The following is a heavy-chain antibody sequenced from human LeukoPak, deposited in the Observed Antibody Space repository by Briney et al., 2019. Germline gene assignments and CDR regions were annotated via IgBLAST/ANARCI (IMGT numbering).Heavy chain of an antibody. V-gene: IGHV4-38-2*02. Sequence: SETLSLTCTVSGYSISSGYYWGWIRQPPGKGLEWIGSIYHSGSTYYNPSLKSRVTISVDTSKNQFSLKLSSVTAADTAVYYCARTYYYGSGGLRGYFDYWGQGTLVTVSS. D-gene: IGHD3-10*01. CDR1: GYSISSGYY. CDR2: IYHSGST. CDR3: ARTYYYGSGGLRGYFDY. J-gene: IGHJ4*02.